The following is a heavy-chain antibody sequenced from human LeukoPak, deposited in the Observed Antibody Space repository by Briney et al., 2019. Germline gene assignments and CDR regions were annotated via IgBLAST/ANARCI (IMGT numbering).Heavy chain of an antibody. J-gene: IGHJ4*02. CDR2: VRGGSAAT. D-gene: IGHD6-19*01. CDR3: AASLSGWYGPSAFY. V-gene: IGHV3-48*03. Sequence: GGSLRLSCAASGFDFSPLEMSWLPQAPGKGREGVSFVRGGSAATHYADSVRGRFTISRDNAKNSLYLEMRSLRAEDTAVYYCAASLSGWYGPSAFYWGQGTRVTVSS. CDR1: GFDFSPLE.